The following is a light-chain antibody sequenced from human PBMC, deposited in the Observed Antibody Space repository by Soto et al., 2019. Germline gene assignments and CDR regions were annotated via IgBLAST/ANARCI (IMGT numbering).Light chain of an antibody. CDR3: QQFGSSIPHT. CDR2: GAS. J-gene: IGKJ2*01. Sequence: EIVMTQYPGTLSLSPGERANISCRASQVIGSRYLAWYHQKSGQAPRLLIYGASSRATGIPDRFSGSGSGTDFTLTISRLEPEDFGVYYCQQFGSSIPHTFGQGTKLEIK. V-gene: IGKV3-20*01. CDR1: QVIGSRY.